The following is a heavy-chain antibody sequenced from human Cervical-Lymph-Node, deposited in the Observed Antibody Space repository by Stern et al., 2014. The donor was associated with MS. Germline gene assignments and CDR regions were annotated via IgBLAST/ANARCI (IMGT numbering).Heavy chain of an antibody. CDR3: ARERQQYCNSEGCSYWYFDL. J-gene: IGHJ2*01. CDR1: CGSVSSTNW. CDR2: IYHSGPS. Sequence: VQLVESGPGLVKPSGTLSLTCAVSCGSVSSTNWWSWVRQSPGKGLEWIGNIYHSGPSTSRPSLRSRVSISLDTSKNHLSLHLTSVTAADTAVYYCARERQQYCNSEGCSYWYFDLWGRGTLVTVSS. V-gene: IGHV4-4*02. D-gene: IGHD2/OR15-2a*01.